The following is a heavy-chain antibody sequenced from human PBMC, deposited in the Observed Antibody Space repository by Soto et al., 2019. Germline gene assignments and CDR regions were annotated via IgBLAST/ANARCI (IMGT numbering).Heavy chain of an antibody. CDR3: ARSYYNILTGYYT. Sequence: SSETLSRTFGVNDGFFSGYSWTWIRQPPGKGLEWIGEVNYRGAITYNPSLRSRATIEIDTSKSQFTLTLTSVTAADTALYYCARSYYNILTGYYTWGQGIQVTVSS. V-gene: IGHV4-34*01. CDR2: VNYRGAI. J-gene: IGHJ5*02. D-gene: IGHD3-9*01. CDR1: DGFFSGYS.